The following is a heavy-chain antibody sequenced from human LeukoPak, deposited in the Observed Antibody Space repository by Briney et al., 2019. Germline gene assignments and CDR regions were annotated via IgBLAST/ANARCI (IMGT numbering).Heavy chain of an antibody. J-gene: IGHJ4*02. CDR3: ARALGGSYYYYFDY. CDR2: INPNSGGT. V-gene: IGHV1-2*02. CDR1: GYTFTGNF. Sequence: ASVRVSCKTSGYTFTGNFIHWVRQAPGQGPEGMGWINPNSGGTNYAQKFQGRVTMTRDTSISTAYMELSRLRSDDTAVYYCARALGGSYYYYFDYWGQGTLVTVSS. D-gene: IGHD1-26*01.